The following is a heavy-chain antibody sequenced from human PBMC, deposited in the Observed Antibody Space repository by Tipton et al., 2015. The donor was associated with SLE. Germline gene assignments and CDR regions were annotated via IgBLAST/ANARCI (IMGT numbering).Heavy chain of an antibody. D-gene: IGHD3-22*01. Sequence: TLSLTCAVYGGSFSGYYWSWIRQPPGKGLEWIGEINHSGSTNYNPSLKSRVTISVDTSKNQFSLKLSSVTAADTAVYYCARGNGMIVGDAFDIWGQGTMVTVSS. J-gene: IGHJ3*02. CDR1: GGSFSGYY. V-gene: IGHV4-34*01. CDR3: ARGNGMIVGDAFDI. CDR2: INHSGST.